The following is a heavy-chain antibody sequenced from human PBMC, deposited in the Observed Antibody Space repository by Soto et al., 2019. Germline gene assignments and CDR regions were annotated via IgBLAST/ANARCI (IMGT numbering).Heavy chain of an antibody. CDR1: GGTFSSYT. CDR3: ARVLHCSSTSCPYYFDY. J-gene: IGHJ4*02. D-gene: IGHD2-2*01. Sequence: SVKVSCKASGGTFSSYTISWVRQAPGQGLEWMGRIIPILGIANYAQKFQGRVTITADKSTSTAYMELSSLRSEDTAVYYCARVLHCSSTSCPYYFDYWGQGTLVTVSS. V-gene: IGHV1-69*02. CDR2: IIPILGIA.